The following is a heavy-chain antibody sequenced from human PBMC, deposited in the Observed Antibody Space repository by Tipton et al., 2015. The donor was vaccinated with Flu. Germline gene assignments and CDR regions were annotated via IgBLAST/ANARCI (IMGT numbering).Heavy chain of an antibody. CDR3: ATSRTADY. J-gene: IGHJ4*02. V-gene: IGHV3-7*01. D-gene: IGHD6-13*01. Sequence: SLRLSCAASGFTFSSYWMSWVRQAPGKGLEWVAKIKQDGSEKYYVDSVRGRFTISRDNAKNSLSLQMNSLRAEDTAVYFCATSRTADYWGRGTLVTVSS. CDR1: GFTFSSYW. CDR2: IKQDGSEK.